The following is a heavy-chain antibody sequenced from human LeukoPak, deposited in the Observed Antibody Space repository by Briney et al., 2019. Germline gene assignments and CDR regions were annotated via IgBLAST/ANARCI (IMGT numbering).Heavy chain of an antibody. J-gene: IGHJ4*02. D-gene: IGHD1-26*01. CDR3: TTDRGYYFDY. CDR2: IKSKTDGGTT. Sequence: GGCLRLSCAASGCTFSNAWMSWVRQAPGKGLEWVGRIKSKTDGGTTDYAAPVKGRFTISGDDSKNTLYLQMNSLKTEDTAVYYCTTDRGYYFDYWGQGTLVTVSS. V-gene: IGHV3-15*01. CDR1: GCTFSNAW.